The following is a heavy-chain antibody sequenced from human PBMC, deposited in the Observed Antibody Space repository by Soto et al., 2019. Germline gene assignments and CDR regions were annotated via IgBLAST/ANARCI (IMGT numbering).Heavy chain of an antibody. CDR2: ISAYNGHT. Sequence: QVQLVQSGAEVKKPGASVKVSCKASGYTFTNYGISWVRQAPGQGLEWMGWISAYNGHTKYAQKLQGTVTVSTDPTTSTTYMELRILRSDDTTVYYCASNSPPVDSWGQENLVTVSS. V-gene: IGHV1-18*01. D-gene: IGHD1-1*01. CDR1: GYTFTNYG. CDR3: ASNSPPVDS. J-gene: IGHJ4*02.